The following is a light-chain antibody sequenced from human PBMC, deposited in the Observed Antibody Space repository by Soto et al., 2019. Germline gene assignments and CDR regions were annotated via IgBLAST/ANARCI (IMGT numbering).Light chain of an antibody. CDR3: AAWDDSLNGHYV. V-gene: IGLV1-44*01. Sequence: QSVLTQPPSASGTPGQRVTISCSGSSSNIGSNTVNWYQQLPGTAPKLLIYSNNQRPSGVPHRFSGSKSGTSASLAISGLQSEDEADYYCAAWDDSLNGHYVFGTGTKVTVL. J-gene: IGLJ1*01. CDR1: SSNIGSNT. CDR2: SNN.